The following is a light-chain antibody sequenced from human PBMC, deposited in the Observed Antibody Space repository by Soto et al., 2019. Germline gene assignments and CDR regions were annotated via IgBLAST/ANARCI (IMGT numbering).Light chain of an antibody. J-gene: IGKJ3*01. CDR1: QSINTY. CDR3: QQSYSPPFT. CDR2: SAS. V-gene: IGKV1-39*01. Sequence: DIQMTQSPSSLYASVGDRVTITCRASQSINTYLNWYQQKPGKAPTLVIYSASGLKRGVPSTFSGSGSGTELTLTIRSLQSADFATYYCQQSYSPPFTFGPGTTVN.